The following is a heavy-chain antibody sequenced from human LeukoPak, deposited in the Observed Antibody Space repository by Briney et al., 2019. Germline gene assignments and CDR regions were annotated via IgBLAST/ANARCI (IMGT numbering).Heavy chain of an antibody. V-gene: IGHV3-48*03. CDR1: GFTFSSYE. D-gene: IGHD3-22*01. CDR3: AREGYYDSSI. Sequence: GGSLRLSCAASGFTFSSYEMNWVRQAPGKGLEWVSYISSSGSTIYHADSVKGRFTISRDNAKNALYLQMNSLRAEDTAVYYCAREGYYDSSIWGQGTMVTVSS. J-gene: IGHJ3*02. CDR2: ISSSGSTI.